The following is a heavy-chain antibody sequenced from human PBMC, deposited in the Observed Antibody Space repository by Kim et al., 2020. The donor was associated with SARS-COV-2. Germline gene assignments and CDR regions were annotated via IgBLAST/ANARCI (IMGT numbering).Heavy chain of an antibody. CDR3: AKDVDIVATIEIDY. J-gene: IGHJ4*02. Sequence: ADSVKGRLTIARDNSKNRLYLQMNSRRAEDTAVYYCAKDVDIVATIEIDYWGQGTLVTVSS. D-gene: IGHD5-12*01. V-gene: IGHV3-33*06.